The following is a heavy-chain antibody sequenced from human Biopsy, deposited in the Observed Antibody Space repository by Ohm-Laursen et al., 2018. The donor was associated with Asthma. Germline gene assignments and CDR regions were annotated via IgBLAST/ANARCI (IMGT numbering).Heavy chain of an antibody. CDR3: AKLRIAMVQGVIINVEYYYDMDV. CDR1: GGSISSNNM. V-gene: IGHV4-4*02. Sequence: TLSLTCAVSGGSISSNNMWSWVRQPPGKGLGWFGEIYHSGSTNYNPSIKSRITISVDKSRNHFSLKLSSVTAADTAVYYCAKLRIAMVQGVIINVEYYYDMDVWGQGTTVTVS. CDR2: IYHSGST. D-gene: IGHD3-10*01. J-gene: IGHJ6*02.